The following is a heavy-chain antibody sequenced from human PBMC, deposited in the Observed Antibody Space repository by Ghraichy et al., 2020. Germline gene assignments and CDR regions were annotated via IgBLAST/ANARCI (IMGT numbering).Heavy chain of an antibody. CDR1: GFTFSNDW. V-gene: IGHV3-74*01. Sequence: ESLNISCAASGFTFSNDWMDWVRQAPGKGLVWVSRISGDGTYSDYADSVKGRFTFSRDNAKNTLFLQMHSLRAEDTAVYYCARDTSEAGQTFDHWGQGTLVTVSS. CDR2: ISGDGTYS. D-gene: IGHD6-13*01. CDR3: ARDTSEAGQTFDH. J-gene: IGHJ4*02.